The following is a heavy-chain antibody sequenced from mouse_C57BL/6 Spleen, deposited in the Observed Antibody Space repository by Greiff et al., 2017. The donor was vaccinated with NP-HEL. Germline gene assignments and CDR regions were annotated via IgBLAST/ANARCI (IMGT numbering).Heavy chain of an antibody. CDR1: GYAFSSSW. CDR2: IYPGDGDT. Sequence: QVQLKQSGPELVKPGASVKISCKASGYAFSSSWMNWVKQRPGKGLEWIGRIYPGDGDTNYNGKFKGKATLTADKSSSTAYMQLSSLTSEDSAVYFCARSGGYYVNYFDYWGQGTTLTVSS. CDR3: ARSGGYYVNYFDY. D-gene: IGHD2-3*01. V-gene: IGHV1-82*01. J-gene: IGHJ2*01.